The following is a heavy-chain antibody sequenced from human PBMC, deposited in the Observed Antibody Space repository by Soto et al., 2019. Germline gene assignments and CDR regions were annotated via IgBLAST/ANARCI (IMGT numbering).Heavy chain of an antibody. CDR2: INPNSGGT. CDR1: GYTFTGYY. J-gene: IGHJ4*02. CDR3: AREGGPKHTDCSSTSCHPPPYYFDY. D-gene: IGHD2-2*01. V-gene: IGHV1-2*04. Sequence: ASVKVSCKASGYTFTGYYMHWVRQAPGQGLEWMGWINPNSGGTNYAQKFQGWVTMTRDTSISTAYMELSRLRSDDTAVYYCAREGGPKHTDCSSTSCHPPPYYFDYWGQGTPVTVSS.